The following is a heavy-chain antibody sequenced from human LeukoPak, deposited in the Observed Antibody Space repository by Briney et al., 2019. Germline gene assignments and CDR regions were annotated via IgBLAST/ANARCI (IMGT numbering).Heavy chain of an antibody. CDR2: ISGSGGET. J-gene: IGHJ4*02. CDR1: GITLSNYG. D-gene: IGHD3-22*01. Sequence: GGSLRLSCAVSGITLSNYGMSWVRQPPGKGLEWVAGISGSGGETNYADSVKGRFTISRDNPRNTLYLQMNSLRAEDTAVYFCAERGVVIRVILVGFHKEAYYFDSWGQGALVTVSS. CDR3: AERGVVIRVILVGFHKEAYYFDS. V-gene: IGHV3-23*01.